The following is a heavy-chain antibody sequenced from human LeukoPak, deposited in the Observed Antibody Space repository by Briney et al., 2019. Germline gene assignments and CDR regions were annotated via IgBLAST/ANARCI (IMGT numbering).Heavy chain of an antibody. J-gene: IGHJ4*02. CDR3: ARAIPVDC. CDR1: GGSISSSSYY. CDR2: IYYSGST. D-gene: IGHD2-2*01. V-gene: IGHV4-39*01. Sequence: SETLSLTCTVSGGSISSSSYYWGWIRQPPGKGLEWIGSIYYSGSTYYNPSLKSRVTISVDTSKNQFSLKLSSVTAADTAVYYCARAIPVDCWGQGTLVTASS.